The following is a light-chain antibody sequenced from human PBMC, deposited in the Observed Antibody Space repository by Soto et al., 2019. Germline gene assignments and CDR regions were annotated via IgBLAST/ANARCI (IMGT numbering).Light chain of an antibody. CDR1: SSNIGKNY. J-gene: IGLJ3*02. V-gene: IGLV1-51*02. CDR3: GTWDGSLSVGV. CDR2: ENS. Sequence: QSVLTQPPSVSAAPGQKVTISCSGSSSNIGKNYVAWYQHVPGTAPKLVIYENSKRPSGIPDRFSGSKSGTSATLGITGLQTGDEADYYCGTWDGSLSVGVFGGGTKLTVL.